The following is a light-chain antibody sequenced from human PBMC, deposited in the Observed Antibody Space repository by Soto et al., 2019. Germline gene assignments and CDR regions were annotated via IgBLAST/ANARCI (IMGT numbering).Light chain of an antibody. CDR3: QQSYSVPIT. Sequence: DIQMTQSPSSLSASVGDRVTITCRTSQTISTFLHWYQQKPGKAPKLLIYAASTLQSGVPSRFSGSGSGTDFTLTISNVQPEDFATYYCQQSYSVPITFGQGTRLEIK. J-gene: IGKJ5*01. CDR2: AAS. V-gene: IGKV1-39*01. CDR1: QTISTF.